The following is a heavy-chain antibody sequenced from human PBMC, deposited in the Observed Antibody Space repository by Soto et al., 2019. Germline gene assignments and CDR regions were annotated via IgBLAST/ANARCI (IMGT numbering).Heavy chain of an antibody. CDR1: GYTFTSYA. Sequence: ASVKVSCKASGYTFTSYAMHWVRQAPGQRLEWMGWINAGNGNTNYSQKFQGRVTITTDTSTSTAYMELRSLRSDDTAVYYCARVGSYDILTGYQGPIDYWGQGTLVTVSS. D-gene: IGHD3-9*01. V-gene: IGHV1-3*01. J-gene: IGHJ4*02. CDR3: ARVGSYDILTGYQGPIDY. CDR2: INAGNGNT.